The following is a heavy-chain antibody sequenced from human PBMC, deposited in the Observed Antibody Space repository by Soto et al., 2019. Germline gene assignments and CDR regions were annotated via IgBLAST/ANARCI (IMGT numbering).Heavy chain of an antibody. CDR3: AKGITNYYDSSGYYHTGFDY. CDR2: ISGSGGST. J-gene: IGHJ4*02. D-gene: IGHD3-22*01. CDR1: GFTFSSYA. Sequence: VGSLRLSCAASGFTFSSYAMSWVRQAPGKGLEWVSAISGSGGSTYYADSVKGRFTISRDNSKNTLYLQMNSLRAEDTAVYYCAKGITNYYDSSGYYHTGFDYWGQGTRVTVSS. V-gene: IGHV3-23*01.